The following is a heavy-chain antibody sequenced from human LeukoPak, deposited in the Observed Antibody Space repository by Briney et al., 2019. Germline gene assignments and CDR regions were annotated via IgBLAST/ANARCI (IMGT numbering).Heavy chain of an antibody. CDR3: ARGRQDVTMIVVVMTAVSYYLDV. V-gene: IGHV4-34*01. D-gene: IGHD3-22*01. CDR2: INHSGST. J-gene: IGHJ6*03. CDR1: GGSFSGYY. Sequence: SETLSLTCAVYGGSFSGYYWSWLRQPPGKGLEWIGEINHSGSTSYNPSLKSRVTTSVDTSKNQFSLKLSSVTAADTAVYYCARGRQDVTMIVVVMTAVSYYLDVWGKGTTVTVS.